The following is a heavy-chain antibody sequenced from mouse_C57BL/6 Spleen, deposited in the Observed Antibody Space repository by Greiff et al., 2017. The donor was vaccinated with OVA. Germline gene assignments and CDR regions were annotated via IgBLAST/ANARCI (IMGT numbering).Heavy chain of an antibody. CDR3: ARSDYYGSKVDY. CDR1: GYTFTSYW. D-gene: IGHD1-1*01. V-gene: IGHV1-61*01. Sequence: QVQLKQPGAELVRPGSSVKLSCKASGYTFTSYWMDWVKQRPGQGLEWIGNIYPSDSETHYNQKFKDKATLTVDKSSSTAYMQLSSLTSEDSAVYYCARSDYYGSKVDYWGQGTTLTVSS. J-gene: IGHJ2*01. CDR2: IYPSDSET.